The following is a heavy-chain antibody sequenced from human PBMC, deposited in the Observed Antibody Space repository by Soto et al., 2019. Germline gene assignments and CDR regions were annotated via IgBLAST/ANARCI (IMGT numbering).Heavy chain of an antibody. CDR1: GFTFSSYG. V-gene: IGHV3-30*03. Sequence: QVQLVESGGGVVQPGRSLRLSCAASGFTFSSYGMHWVRQAPGKGLEWVAVISYDGSNKYYADSVKGRFTISRDNSKNTLYLHLNSLTAEDTAVYYCASTKIFWRGDFSGVLNYWGQGTLVTVSS. D-gene: IGHD3-3*01. J-gene: IGHJ4*02. CDR2: ISYDGSNK. CDR3: ASTKIFWRGDFSGVLNY.